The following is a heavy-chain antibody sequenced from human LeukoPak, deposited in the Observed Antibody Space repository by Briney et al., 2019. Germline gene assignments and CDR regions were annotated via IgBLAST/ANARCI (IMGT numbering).Heavy chain of an antibody. CDR3: ARDGGVYYDSSGYYRSDY. V-gene: IGHV1-2*06. CDR2: INPNSGGT. J-gene: IGHJ4*02. Sequence: VASVKVSCKASGYTFTGYYMHWVRQAPGQGLEWMGRINPNSGGTNYAQKFQGRVTMTRDTSISTAYMELSRLRSDDTAVYYCARDGGVYYDSSGYYRSDYWGQGTLVTVSS. CDR1: GYTFTGYY. D-gene: IGHD3-22*01.